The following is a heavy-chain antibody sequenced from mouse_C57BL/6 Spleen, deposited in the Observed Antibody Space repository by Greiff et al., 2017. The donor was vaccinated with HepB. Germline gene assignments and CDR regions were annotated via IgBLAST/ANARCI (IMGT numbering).Heavy chain of an antibody. J-gene: IGHJ1*03. V-gene: IGHV5-17*01. D-gene: IGHD2-5*01. CDR3: AREGSYSNSWYFDV. CDR2: ISSGSSTI. CDR1: GFTFSDYG. Sequence: EVQLVESGGGLVKPGGSLKLSCAASGFTFSDYGMHWVRQAPEKGLEWVAYISSGSSTIYYADTVKGRFTISRDNAKNTLFLQMTSLRSEDTAMYYCAREGSYSNSWYFDVWGTGTTVTVSS.